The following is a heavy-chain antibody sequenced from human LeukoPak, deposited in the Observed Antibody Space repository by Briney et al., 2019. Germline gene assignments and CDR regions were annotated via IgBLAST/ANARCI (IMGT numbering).Heavy chain of an antibody. CDR2: ISGSGGST. Sequence: GSLRLSCAASGFIFSSYAMSWVRQAPGKGLEWVSAISGSGGSTYYADSVKGRFTISRDNSKNTLYLQMNSLRAEDTAVYYCANLWFGEFNDYWGQGTLVTVSS. CDR1: GFIFSSYA. CDR3: ANLWFGEFNDY. J-gene: IGHJ4*02. D-gene: IGHD3-10*01. V-gene: IGHV3-23*01.